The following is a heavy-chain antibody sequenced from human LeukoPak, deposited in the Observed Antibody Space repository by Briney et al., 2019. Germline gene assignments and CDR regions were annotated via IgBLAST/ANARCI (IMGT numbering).Heavy chain of an antibody. CDR3: ARAGIPMIRGVLYSDY. V-gene: IGHV3-23*01. Sequence: GESLRLSCAASGFTFSDAWMHWVRQAPGKGLEWVSAISGSGGSTYYADSVKGRFTISRDNSKNSLYLQMNSLRAEDTAVYYCARAGIPMIRGVLYSDYWGQGTLVTVSS. CDR1: GFTFSDA. J-gene: IGHJ4*02. CDR2: ISGSGGST. D-gene: IGHD3-10*01.